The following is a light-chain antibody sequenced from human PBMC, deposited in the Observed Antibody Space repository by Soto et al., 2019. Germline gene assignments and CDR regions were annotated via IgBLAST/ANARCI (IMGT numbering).Light chain of an antibody. V-gene: IGKV1D-8*01. CDR3: QHSYSFPWP. CDR2: AAS. CDR1: RGISSC. Sequence: VIWRTQSPSLLSASTGDRVTISLRISRGISSCLAWYQQKPGKAPELLIYAASTLQSRVPSRFTRSASGTDFTLTISCLPSEDFATHSCQHSYSFPWPSAQGTKLDIK. J-gene: IGKJ1*01.